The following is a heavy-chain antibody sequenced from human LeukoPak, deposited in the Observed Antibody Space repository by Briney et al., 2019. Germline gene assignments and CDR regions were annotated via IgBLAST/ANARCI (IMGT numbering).Heavy chain of an antibody. CDR3: ARVAVAAIGYYYYYYIDV. V-gene: IGHV1-8*01. CDR2: MNPNRGST. J-gene: IGHJ6*03. D-gene: IGHD2-15*01. CDR1: GYTFTSYN. Sequence: ASVKVSCKASGYTFTSYNINWVRQATEQGLEWMGWMNPNRGSTGYAQKFQDRVTMTRNTSINTAYLELSSLRSEDTAVYYCARVAVAAIGYYYYYYIDVWGKGTTVTVSS.